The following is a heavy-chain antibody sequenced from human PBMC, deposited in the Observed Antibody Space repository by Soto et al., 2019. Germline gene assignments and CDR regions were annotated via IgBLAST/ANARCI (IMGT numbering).Heavy chain of an antibody. J-gene: IGHJ4*02. CDR1: GGSFSSYY. Sequence: TSETLSLTCTVSGGSFSSYYWSWIRQPPGKGLEWIGYIYYTGSIIYNPSLKSRVTMSVDMSMKQFSLKLNSVTAADTAVYYCAGTTTLENYFDYWGQGTLVTVSS. V-gene: IGHV4-59*01. CDR2: IYYTGSI. CDR3: AGTTTLENYFDY. D-gene: IGHD2-15*01.